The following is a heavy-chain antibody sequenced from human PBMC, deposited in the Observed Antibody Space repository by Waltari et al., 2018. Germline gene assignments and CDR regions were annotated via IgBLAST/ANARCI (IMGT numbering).Heavy chain of an antibody. CDR3: AKDIVSGYSGQGGYYGMDV. Sequence: EVQLVESGGGLVQPGRSLRLSCAASGFTFDDYAMHWVRQAPGKGREWGSGISWHSGSRGYEDSVKGRFTISRDNAKNSLYLQMNSRRAEDTALYYCAKDIVSGYSGQGGYYGMDVWGQGTTVTVSS. J-gene: IGHJ6*02. CDR2: ISWHSGSR. V-gene: IGHV3-9*01. CDR1: GFTFDDYA. D-gene: IGHD5-12*01.